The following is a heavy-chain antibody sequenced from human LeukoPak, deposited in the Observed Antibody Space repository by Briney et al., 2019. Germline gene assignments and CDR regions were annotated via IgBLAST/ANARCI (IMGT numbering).Heavy chain of an antibody. J-gene: IGHJ3*02. CDR1: GYSISSGYY. CDR2: IYHSGST. CDR3: ARVPRYCSSTSCYSYAFDI. D-gene: IGHD2-2*01. Sequence: PSETLSLTCTVSGYSISSGYYWGWIRQPPGKGLEWIGSIYHSGSTYYNPSLKSRVTISVDTSKNQFSLKLSSVTAADTAVYYCARVPRYCSSTSCYSYAFDIWGQGTMVTVSS. V-gene: IGHV4-38-2*02.